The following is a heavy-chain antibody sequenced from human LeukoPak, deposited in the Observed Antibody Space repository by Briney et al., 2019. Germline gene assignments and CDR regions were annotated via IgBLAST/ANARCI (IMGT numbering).Heavy chain of an antibody. CDR3: ARDIKDYSSGWCLFDY. J-gene: IGHJ4*02. CDR1: GFIFSSYW. CDR2: IKQDGSEK. D-gene: IGHD6-19*01. Sequence: GGSLRLSCAASGFIFSSYWMSWVRQAPGKGLEWVANIKQDGSEKYYVDSVKGRFTISRDNAKNSLYLQMNSLRAEDTAVYYCARDIKDYSSGWCLFDYWGQGTLVTVSS. V-gene: IGHV3-7*01.